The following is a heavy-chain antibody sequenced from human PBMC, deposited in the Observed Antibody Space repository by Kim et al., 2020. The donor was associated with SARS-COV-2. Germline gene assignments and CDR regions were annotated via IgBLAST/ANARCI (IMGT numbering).Heavy chain of an antibody. D-gene: IGHD3-10*01. J-gene: IGHJ6*02. Sequence: ASVKVSCKASGYTFTSYYMHWVRQAPGQGLEWMGIINPSGGSTSYAQKFQGRVTMIRDTSTSTVYMELSSLRSEDTAVYYCARDRFGEGYYYGMDVWGQGTTVTVSS. CDR1: GYTFTSYY. V-gene: IGHV1-46*01. CDR2: INPSGGST. CDR3: ARDRFGEGYYYGMDV.